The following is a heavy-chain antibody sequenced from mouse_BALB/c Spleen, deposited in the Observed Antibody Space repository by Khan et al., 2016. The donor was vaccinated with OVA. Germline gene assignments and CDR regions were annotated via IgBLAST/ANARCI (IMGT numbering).Heavy chain of an antibody. Sequence: VQLKESGPELMKPGASVKMSCKASGYSFTSYYIHWVKSHGKSLEWIGYIDPFSGGITYNQKFKGKATLTVDKSSNTAYIHLSNLTSEDSAVYYCTRHVYVACFTYWGQGTLVIVSA. D-gene: IGHD2-2*01. CDR2: IDPFSGGI. CDR3: TRHVYVACFTY. CDR1: GYSFTSYY. J-gene: IGHJ3*01. V-gene: IGHV1S135*01.